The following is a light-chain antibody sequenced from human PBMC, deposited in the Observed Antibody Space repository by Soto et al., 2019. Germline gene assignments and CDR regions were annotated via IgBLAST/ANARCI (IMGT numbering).Light chain of an antibody. Sequence: IQMTQSPSSLSAYVGDRVTITCRASQGITNDLGWYQQKPGKAPKLLIYDASTLESGVPSRFSGSGSGTEFTLAINGLQPDDFATYYCQHSDNYLWTFGQGTKVDI. J-gene: IGKJ1*01. CDR2: DAS. CDR1: QGITND. CDR3: QHSDNYLWT. V-gene: IGKV1-6*01.